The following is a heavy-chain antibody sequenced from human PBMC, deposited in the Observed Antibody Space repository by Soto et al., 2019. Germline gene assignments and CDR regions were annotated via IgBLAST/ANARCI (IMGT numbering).Heavy chain of an antibody. CDR1: GGSISSYY. CDR2: IYYSGST. CDR3: ARARITIFGVVPNWFDP. Sequence: QVQLQESGPGLVKPSETLSLTCTVSGGSISSYYWSWIRQPPGKGLEWIGYIYYSGSTNYNPSLQSRVIISVDTSKNQFSLKLSSVTAADTAVYYCARARITIFGVVPNWFDPWGQGTLVTVSS. V-gene: IGHV4-59*01. D-gene: IGHD3-3*01. J-gene: IGHJ5*02.